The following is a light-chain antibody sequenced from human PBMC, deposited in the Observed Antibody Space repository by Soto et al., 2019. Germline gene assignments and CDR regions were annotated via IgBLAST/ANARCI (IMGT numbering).Light chain of an antibody. J-gene: IGKJ2*01. CDR2: GAS. V-gene: IGKV3-20*01. CDR1: QSVSSGS. CDR3: QQYGSSPYT. Sequence: EIVLTQSPDTLSLSPGERATLSCRASQSVSSGSLAWYQQKPGQAPRLLIYGASSRATGIPDRFSGSGSGTDFSLSISRLEPEDFTVYYGQQYGSSPYTFGQGTKLEIK.